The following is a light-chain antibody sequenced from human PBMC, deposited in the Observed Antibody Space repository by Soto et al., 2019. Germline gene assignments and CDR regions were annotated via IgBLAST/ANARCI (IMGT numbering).Light chain of an antibody. J-gene: IGKJ5*01. CDR3: QQSYRTPIT. CDR1: QNISIW. V-gene: IGKV1-5*01. Sequence: IQMTQSPSTLSASVGGRVTITCRASQNISIWLAWYQQRPGRAPRLLIYDSSSLESGVPSTFSGSGSGTEFSLTISNLRPDDFATYYCQQSYRTPITFGQGTRLEI. CDR2: DSS.